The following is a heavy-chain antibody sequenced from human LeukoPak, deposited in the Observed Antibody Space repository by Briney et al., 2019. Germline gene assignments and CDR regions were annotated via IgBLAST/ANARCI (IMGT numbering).Heavy chain of an antibody. V-gene: IGHV1-69*05. D-gene: IGHD6-13*01. J-gene: IGHJ4*02. CDR2: IIPIFGTA. CDR3: ARGRQLEYYFDY. Sequence: SVKVSCKASGGTFSSYAISWVRQAPGQGPEWMGGIIPIFGTANYAQKFQGRVAITTDESTSTAYMELSSLRSEDTAVYYCARGRQLEYYFDYWGQGTLVTVSS. CDR1: GGTFSSYA.